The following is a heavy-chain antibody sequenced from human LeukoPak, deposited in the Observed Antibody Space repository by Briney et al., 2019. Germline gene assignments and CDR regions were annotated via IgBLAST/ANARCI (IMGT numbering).Heavy chain of an antibody. Sequence: SETLSLTCTVSGGSFSSYYWSWIRQPAGKGLEWIGRIYTSGSKNNNPSLTSRVTMSVDTSKNQFSLKLSSVTAADTAVYYCARAGGGYDFWSGYRRQDWFDPWGQGTLVTVSS. V-gene: IGHV4-4*07. CDR3: ARAGGGYDFWSGYRRQDWFDP. CDR1: GGSFSSYY. D-gene: IGHD3-3*01. CDR2: IYTSGSK. J-gene: IGHJ5*02.